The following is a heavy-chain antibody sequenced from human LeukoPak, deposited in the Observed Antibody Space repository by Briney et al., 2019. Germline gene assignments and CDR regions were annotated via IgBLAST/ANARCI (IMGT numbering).Heavy chain of an antibody. J-gene: IGHJ4*02. Sequence: GESLKISCKGSGYSFTTYWIGWVRQMPGKGLEWMGIIYPGDSGTRYSPSFQGQVTISADRSISTAYLQRSSLKASDTAMYYCARHSYDFWSGYPFDYWGQGTLVTVSS. CDR1: GYSFTTYW. D-gene: IGHD3-3*01. CDR2: IYPGDSGT. CDR3: ARHSYDFWSGYPFDY. V-gene: IGHV5-51*01.